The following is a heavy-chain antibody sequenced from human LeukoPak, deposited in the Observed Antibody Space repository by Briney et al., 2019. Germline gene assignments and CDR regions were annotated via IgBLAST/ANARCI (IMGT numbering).Heavy chain of an antibody. CDR3: ARDGQGWSFDY. D-gene: IGHD2-8*01. V-gene: IGHV3-23*01. CDR2: ISGSGNST. CDR1: GFTFSDYA. J-gene: IGHJ4*02. Sequence: GGSLRLSCAASGFTFSDYAMNWVRQAPGKGLYWVSTISGSGNSTYYADSVKGRFTISRDNSKNTLYLQMNSLRAEDTAVYYCARDGQGWSFDYWGPGTLVTASS.